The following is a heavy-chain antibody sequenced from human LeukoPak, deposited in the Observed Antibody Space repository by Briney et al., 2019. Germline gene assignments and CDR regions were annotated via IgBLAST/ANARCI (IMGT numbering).Heavy chain of an antibody. Sequence: PGGSLRLSCAASGFTFSSYAMSWVRQAPGKGMEWVSAISGSGGSTYYADSVKGRFTISRDNSKNTLYLQMNSLRAEDTAVYYCAKDTRPRWLQLDYWGQGTLVTVSS. CDR2: ISGSGGST. CDR1: GFTFSSYA. V-gene: IGHV3-23*01. D-gene: IGHD5-24*01. CDR3: AKDTRPRWLQLDY. J-gene: IGHJ4*02.